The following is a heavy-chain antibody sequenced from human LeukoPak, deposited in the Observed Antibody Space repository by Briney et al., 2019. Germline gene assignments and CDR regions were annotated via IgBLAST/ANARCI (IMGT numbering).Heavy chain of an antibody. J-gene: IGHJ4*02. CDR3: ARGIQERLVLDY. CDR2: IYSGGST. D-gene: IGHD6-19*01. V-gene: IGHV3-66*01. CDR1: GFSVSRNY. Sequence: GGSLRLSCAASGFSVSRNYMSWVRQAPGKGLKWVSVIYSGGSTYYADSVKGRFTISRDNSKNTLYLQMNSLRVEDTAVYYCARGIQERLVLDYWGQGTLVTVSS.